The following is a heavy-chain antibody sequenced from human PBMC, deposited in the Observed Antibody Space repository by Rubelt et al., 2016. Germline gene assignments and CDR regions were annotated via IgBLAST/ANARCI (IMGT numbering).Heavy chain of an antibody. D-gene: IGHD5-18*01. CDR3: VRDETAMPFDY. J-gene: IGHJ4*02. V-gene: IGHV4-39*07. CDR2: IYYSGST. CDR1: GGSISSSSYY. Sequence: QLQLQESGPGLVKPSETLSLTCTVSGGSISSSSYYWGWIRQPPGKGLEWIGSIYYSGSTYYNPSLKSRVTISVDTSKNQFSLKLSSVTAADTAVYYCVRDETAMPFDYWGQGTLVTVSS.